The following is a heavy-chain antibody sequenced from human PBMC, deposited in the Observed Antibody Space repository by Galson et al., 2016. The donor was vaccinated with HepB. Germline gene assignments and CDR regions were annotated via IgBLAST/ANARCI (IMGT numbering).Heavy chain of an antibody. CDR3: SRRTLHAGHWTFDY. D-gene: IGHD1-1*01. CDR1: GFSLSTSGVG. V-gene: IGHV2-5*01. CDR2: IYWNDGK. J-gene: IGHJ4*02. Sequence: PALVKPTQTLTLTCTFSGFSLSTSGVGVGWIRQPPGEALEWLALIYWNDGKRYSPSLKSSFSITKDTSKNQVVLTMTNMDPVDTATYYCSRRTLHAGHWTFDYWGQGTLVTVSS.